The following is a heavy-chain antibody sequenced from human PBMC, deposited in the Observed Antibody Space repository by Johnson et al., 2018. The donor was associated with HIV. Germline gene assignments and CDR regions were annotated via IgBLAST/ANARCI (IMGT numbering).Heavy chain of an antibody. CDR1: GSTFDDPA. Sequence: VQLVQSVGGVVQPGRSLRLSCAPSGSTFDDPAMRWVRPSPGRGPERVSGMPWHCATTRSATSVKGRFTISSDNAKSPLYLQINRLRAEDTALYYCVRAQFLEWLFFDAFDIWGQGTVVTVSS. D-gene: IGHD3-3*01. CDR3: VRAQFLEWLFFDAFDI. V-gene: IGHV3-20*04. J-gene: IGHJ3*02. CDR2: MPWHCATT.